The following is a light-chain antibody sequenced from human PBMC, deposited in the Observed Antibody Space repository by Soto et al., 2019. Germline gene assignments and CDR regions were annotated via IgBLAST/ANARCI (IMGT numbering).Light chain of an antibody. CDR2: GAY. J-gene: IGKJ4*01. V-gene: IGKV3-15*01. CDR3: QQYQNWLS. CDR1: QSVGTN. Sequence: EIVMTQSPASLSVSPGERATLSCRASQSVGTNLAWYQKKPGQGPRLLMYGAYTRAIGIPARFSGSGSGTESTLTITILQSEDFAVYYCQQYQNWLSFGGGTKVEI.